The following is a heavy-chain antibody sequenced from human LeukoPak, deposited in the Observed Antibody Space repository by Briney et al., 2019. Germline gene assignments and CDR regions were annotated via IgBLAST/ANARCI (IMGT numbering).Heavy chain of an antibody. J-gene: IGHJ4*02. CDR2: IYYSGST. CDR3: ARAYDSSGYYLFYFDY. D-gene: IGHD3-22*01. Sequence: ISXYYWSWIRQXPGXGLEWIGYIYYSGSTNYNPSLKSRVTISVDTSKNQFSLKLSSVTAADTAVYYCARAYDSSGYYLFYFDYWGQGTLVTVSS. V-gene: IGHV4-59*01. CDR1: ISXYY.